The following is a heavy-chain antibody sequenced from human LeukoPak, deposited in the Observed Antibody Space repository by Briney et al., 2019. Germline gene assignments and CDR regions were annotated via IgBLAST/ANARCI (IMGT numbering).Heavy chain of an antibody. CDR2: IYYSGSA. CDR3: TRGLSGYDQ. CDR1: GGSISSSSYY. D-gene: IGHD5-12*01. J-gene: IGHJ4*02. Sequence: SETLSLTCTVSGGSISSSSYYWGWIRQPPGKGLEWIGSIYYSGSAYYNPSLKSRVTISIDTSKNQFSVKLSSVTAADTAVYYCTRGLSGYDQWGQGTLVTVSS. V-gene: IGHV4-39*07.